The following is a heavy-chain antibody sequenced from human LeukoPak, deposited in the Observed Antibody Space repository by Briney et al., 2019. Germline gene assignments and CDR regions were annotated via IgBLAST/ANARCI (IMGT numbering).Heavy chain of an antibody. J-gene: IGHJ4*02. D-gene: IGHD3-3*01. CDR2: ISYDGSNK. CDR3: ARDALTIFGVVIREFDY. Sequence: GGSLRLSCAASGFTFSSYAMHWVRQAPGKGLEWVAVISYDGSNKYYADSVKGRFTISRDNSKNTLYLQMNSLRAEDTAVYYCARDALTIFGVVIREFDYWGQGTLVTVSS. CDR1: GFTFSSYA. V-gene: IGHV3-30*04.